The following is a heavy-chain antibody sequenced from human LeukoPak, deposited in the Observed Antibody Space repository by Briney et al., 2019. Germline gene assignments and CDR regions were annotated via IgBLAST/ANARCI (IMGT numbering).Heavy chain of an antibody. CDR1: GFTFSTYT. Sequence: PGGSLRLSCAASGFTFSTYTMNWVRQAPGKGLEWISFINTKSKTMYYADSVKGRFTIPRDNGKNSLYLQMNSLRAEDTALYYCVRDRDWAFDYWGQGTLVTVSS. CDR2: INTKSKTM. V-gene: IGHV3-48*01. CDR3: VRDRDWAFDY. D-gene: IGHD3-9*01. J-gene: IGHJ4*02.